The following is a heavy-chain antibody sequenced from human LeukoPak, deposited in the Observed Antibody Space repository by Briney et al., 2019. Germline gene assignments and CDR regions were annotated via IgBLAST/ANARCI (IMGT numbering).Heavy chain of an antibody. CDR3: VTATSGHRRDGYNYSFYYYMDV. Sequence: SETLSLTCTVSGGSISSYYWSWIRQPPGKGLESIGYGHYSGSTHYNPSLKSRVTISLDTSKNQFSVNLNSVTAADTAVYYCVTATSGHRRDGYNYSFYYYMDVWGKGTTVTVSS. CDR2: GHYSGST. D-gene: IGHD5-24*01. V-gene: IGHV4-59*01. J-gene: IGHJ6*03. CDR1: GGSISSYY.